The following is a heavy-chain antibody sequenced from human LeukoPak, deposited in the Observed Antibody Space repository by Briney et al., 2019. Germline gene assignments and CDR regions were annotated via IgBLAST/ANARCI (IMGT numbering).Heavy chain of an antibody. Sequence: PGGSLRLSCATSGFTFSNYWMHWVRQAPGKGLVWVSRIDSDGSRISHGDSVKGRFTISRDNAKNTLYLQMNSLRAEDTAVYYCAGGRDRSSLYFDSWGQGTLVTVSS. J-gene: IGHJ4*02. CDR3: AGGRDRSSLYFDS. CDR1: GFTFSNYW. V-gene: IGHV3-74*01. D-gene: IGHD5-24*01. CDR2: IDSDGSRI.